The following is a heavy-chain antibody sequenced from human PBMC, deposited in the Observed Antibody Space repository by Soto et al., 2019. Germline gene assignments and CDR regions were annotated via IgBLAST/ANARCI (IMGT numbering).Heavy chain of an antibody. CDR3: ARLSFTLRSAIIDYYFDY. J-gene: IGHJ4*02. Sequence: SETLSLTCTVSGGSLSSDNYYWSWVRQPPGKGLEWIGYIDHSGSTKYRPSLKSRVTISVDTSKNQFSLKVKSVTAADTAVYYCARLSFTLRSAIIDYYFDYWGQGTLVTVSS. D-gene: IGHD2-2*02. CDR2: IDHSGST. CDR1: GGSLSSDNYY. V-gene: IGHV4-61*01.